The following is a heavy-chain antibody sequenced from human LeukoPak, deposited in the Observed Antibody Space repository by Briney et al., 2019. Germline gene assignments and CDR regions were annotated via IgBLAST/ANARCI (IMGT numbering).Heavy chain of an antibody. D-gene: IGHD1-26*01. J-gene: IGHJ4*02. CDR3: ARARISGSYYGPGYY. V-gene: IGHV1-69*13. CDR2: TIPIFGTA. Sequence: GASVKVSCKASGGTFSSYAISWVRQAPGQGLEWMGGTIPIFGTANYAQKFQGRVTITADESTSTAYMELSSLRSEDTAVYYCARARISGSYYGPGYYWGQGTLVTVSS. CDR1: GGTFSSYA.